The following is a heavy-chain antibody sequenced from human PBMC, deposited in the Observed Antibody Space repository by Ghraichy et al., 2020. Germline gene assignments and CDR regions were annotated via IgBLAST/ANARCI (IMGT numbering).Heavy chain of an antibody. CDR1: GFTFSSYA. Sequence: GGSLRLSCAASGFTFSSYAMSWVRQAPGKGLKWVSAISGSGGSTYYADSVKGRFTISRDNSKNTLYLQMNSLRAEDTVVYYCAKSRNYFYWFDPWGQGTLVTVSS. CDR3: AKSRNYFYWFDP. D-gene: IGHD2/OR15-2a*01. J-gene: IGHJ5*02. CDR2: ISGSGGST. V-gene: IGHV3-23*01.